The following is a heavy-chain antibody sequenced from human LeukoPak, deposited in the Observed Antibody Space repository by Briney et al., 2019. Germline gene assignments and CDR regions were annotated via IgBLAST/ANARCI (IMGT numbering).Heavy chain of an antibody. V-gene: IGHV4-4*07. CDR1: GGSISSYY. CDR2: IYTSGST. Sequence: SETLSLTCTVSGGSISSYYWSWIRQPAGKGLEWIGRIYTSGSTNYNPSLKSRVTISVDKSKNQFSLKLSSVTAADTAVSYCARGYYDSSGYYRYGNWFDPWGQGTLVTVSS. D-gene: IGHD3-22*01. CDR3: ARGYYDSSGYYRYGNWFDP. J-gene: IGHJ5*02.